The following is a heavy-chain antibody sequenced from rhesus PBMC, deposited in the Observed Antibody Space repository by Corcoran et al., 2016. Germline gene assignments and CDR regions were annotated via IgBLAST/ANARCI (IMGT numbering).Heavy chain of an antibody. CDR3: VRHEGGEQWSFDV. V-gene: IGHV4-93*02. CDR1: AVSSRRAHC. Sequence: QVQLPESGRAVLRPSGTLSLPWAASAVSSRRAHCRAGTPPSPGRGLAWLGGLEGLWWIHCSDGTTEYNPPLISRVTMSSYTAKNHFSLMLTSVPAAGTAVYSFVRHEGGEQWSFDVWGPGVPVTVS. D-gene: IGHD3-34*01. CDR2: LEGLWWIHCSDGTT. J-gene: IGHJ5-1*01.